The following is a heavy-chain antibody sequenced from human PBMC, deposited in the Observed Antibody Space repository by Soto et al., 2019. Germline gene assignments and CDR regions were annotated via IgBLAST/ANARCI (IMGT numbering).Heavy chain of an antibody. CDR2: IIPIFGTA. Sequence: SVKVSCKASGGTFSSYAISWVRQAPGQGLEWMGGIIPIFGTANYAQKFQGRVTITADESTSTAYMELSSLRSEDTAVYYCARAPCSGGSCYHFDYWGREPWSPSPQ. CDR1: GGTFSSYA. CDR3: ARAPCSGGSCYHFDY. J-gene: IGHJ4*02. V-gene: IGHV1-69*13. D-gene: IGHD2-15*01.